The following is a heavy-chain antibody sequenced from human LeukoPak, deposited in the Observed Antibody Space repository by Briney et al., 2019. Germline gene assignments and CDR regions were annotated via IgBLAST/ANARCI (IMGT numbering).Heavy chain of an antibody. CDR3: ARNTTDTAFEN. V-gene: IGHV4-39*01. CDR2: IYNSGST. J-gene: IGHJ4*02. D-gene: IGHD1-14*01. CDR1: GDSISSYRYY. Sequence: PSETLPLTCAVSGDSISSYRYYWGWIRQPPGKGLEWIGSIYNSGSTSYNPSLKSRVTISVDTSKNQFSLKVNSVTAADTAIYYCARNTTDTAFENWGPGTLVTVSS.